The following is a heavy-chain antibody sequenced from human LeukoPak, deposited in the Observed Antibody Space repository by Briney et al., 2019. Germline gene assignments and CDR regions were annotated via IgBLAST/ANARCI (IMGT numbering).Heavy chain of an antibody. CDR1: GFTFSSYW. Sequence: GGSLRLSCAASGFTFSSYWMSRVRQAPGKGLQWVSSISSSSSYVYYADSVKGRFTISRDNAKNSLYLQMNSLRAEDTAVYYCARDRIPYSGSYEDYWGQGTLVTVYS. J-gene: IGHJ4*02. V-gene: IGHV3-21*01. D-gene: IGHD1-26*01. CDR3: ARDRIPYSGSYEDY. CDR2: ISSSSSYV.